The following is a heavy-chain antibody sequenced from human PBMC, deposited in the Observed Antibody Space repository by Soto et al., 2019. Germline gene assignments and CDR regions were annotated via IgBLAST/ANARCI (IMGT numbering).Heavy chain of an antibody. Sequence: QVQLVQSGAEVKQPGASVKVSCKASGYTFTSYAMHWVRQAPGQRLEWMGWINAGNGNTKYSQKFQGRVTITRDTSASTAYMELSSLRSEDTAVYYCAREGGRFGEDWFDPWGQGTLVTVSS. V-gene: IGHV1-3*01. CDR2: INAGNGNT. CDR3: AREGGRFGEDWFDP. D-gene: IGHD3-10*01. J-gene: IGHJ5*02. CDR1: GYTFTSYA.